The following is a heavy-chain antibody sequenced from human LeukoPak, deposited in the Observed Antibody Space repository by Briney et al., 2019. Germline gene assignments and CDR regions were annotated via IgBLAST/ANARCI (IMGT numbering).Heavy chain of an antibody. CDR1: GGSFSGYY. V-gene: IGHV4-34*01. D-gene: IGHD6-19*01. J-gene: IGHJ4*02. CDR3: ARVSSGWFTGVDY. Sequence: PSETLSLTCAVYGGSFSGYYWSWIRQPPGKGLEWIGEINHSGSTNYNPSLKSRVTISVDTSKNQLSLKLSSVTAADTAVYYCARVSSGWFTGVDYWGQGTLVTDSS. CDR2: INHSGST.